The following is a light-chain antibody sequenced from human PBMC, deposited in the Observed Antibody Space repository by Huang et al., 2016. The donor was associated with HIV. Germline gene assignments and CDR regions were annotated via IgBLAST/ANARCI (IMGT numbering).Light chain of an antibody. Sequence: DIQMTQSPSSLSASVGDRVTITCQASQDISNYLNWYQQKPVKAPKLLIYDASNLETGVSSRFSGSGSGTDFTVTISSLQPEDIATYYCQHYDNLRTFGQGTKVEIK. CDR2: DAS. CDR1: QDISNY. J-gene: IGKJ1*01. V-gene: IGKV1-33*01. CDR3: QHYDNLRT.